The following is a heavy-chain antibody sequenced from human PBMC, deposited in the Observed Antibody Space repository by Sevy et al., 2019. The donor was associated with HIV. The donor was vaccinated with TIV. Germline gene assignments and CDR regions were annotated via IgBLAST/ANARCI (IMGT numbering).Heavy chain of an antibody. Sequence: GGSLRLSCAASGFTFSSYAMHWVRQAPGKGLEWVAVISYDGSNKYYADSVKGRFTISRDNSKNTLYLQMNSLRAEDTAVYYCAREWYDSSGYSFDYWGQGTLVTVSS. CDR3: AREWYDSSGYSFDY. CDR1: GFTFSSYA. D-gene: IGHD3-22*01. CDR2: ISYDGSNK. J-gene: IGHJ4*02. V-gene: IGHV3-30*04.